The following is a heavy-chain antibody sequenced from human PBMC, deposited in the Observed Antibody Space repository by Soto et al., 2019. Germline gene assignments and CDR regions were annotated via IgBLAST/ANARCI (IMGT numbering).Heavy chain of an antibody. CDR1: GGSISSGGYS. D-gene: IGHD3-22*01. J-gene: IGHJ5*02. V-gene: IGHV4-30-2*01. CDR3: ARLDSSRYSAGFDP. Sequence: TLSLTCAVSGGSISSGGYSCSLIRQPPGNGLEWIGYIYHSGSTYYNPSLKSRVTISVDRSKNQFSLKLSPVTAADTAVYYCARLDSSRYSAGFDPWGQGTLVTVYS. CDR2: IYHSGST.